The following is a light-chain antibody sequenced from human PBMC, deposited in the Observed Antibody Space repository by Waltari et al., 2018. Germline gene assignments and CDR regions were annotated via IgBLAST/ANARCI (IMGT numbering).Light chain of an antibody. CDR3: QQYYSTPLT. Sequence: DIVMTQSPESLAVSLGERVTINCKSSESVLYSSNNKNHLAWYQQKPGQPPKFLLYWASTRESGVPDRFSGSGSETDFTLTVTSLQAEDVAVYYCQQYYSTPLTFGGGTKVEI. V-gene: IGKV4-1*01. CDR2: WAS. CDR1: ESVLYSSNNKNH. J-gene: IGKJ4*01.